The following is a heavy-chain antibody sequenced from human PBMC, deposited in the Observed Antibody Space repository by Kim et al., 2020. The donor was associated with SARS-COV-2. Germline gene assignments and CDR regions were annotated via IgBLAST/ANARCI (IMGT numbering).Heavy chain of an antibody. J-gene: IGHJ4*02. CDR1: GFTFSSYG. CDR2: IWYDGSNK. Sequence: GGSLRLSCAASGFTFSSYGMHWVRQAPGKGLEWVAVIWYDGSNKYYADSVKGRFTISRDNSKNTLYLQMNSLRAEDTAVYYCARDPPTGEIDYWGQGTLVTVSS. D-gene: IGHD2-8*02. V-gene: IGHV3-33*01. CDR3: ARDPPTGEIDY.